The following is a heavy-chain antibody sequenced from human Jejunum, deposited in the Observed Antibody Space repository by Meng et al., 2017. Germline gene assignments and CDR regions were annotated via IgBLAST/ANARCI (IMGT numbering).Heavy chain of an antibody. Sequence: EVQLLESGGGLVRPGGSLKLSCAASGFIFSDYAMTWVRQAPGKGLEWVSGISSSGGGTYYADSVQGRFTSSRDNSKNTVTQQMDSLRPEDTAVYYCAKGKVGVAGPPDDWGQGILVTVSS. CDR3: AKGKVGVAGPPDD. CDR2: ISSSGGGT. D-gene: IGHD6-19*01. V-gene: IGHV3-23*01. CDR1: GFIFSDYA. J-gene: IGHJ4*02.